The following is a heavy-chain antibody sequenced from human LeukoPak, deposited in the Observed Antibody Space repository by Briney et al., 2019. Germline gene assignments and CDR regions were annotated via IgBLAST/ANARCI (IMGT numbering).Heavy chain of an antibody. Sequence: ASVKVSCKASGYTFTGYYMHWVRQAPGQGLEWMGWINPNSGGTNYAQKFQGWVTMTRDTSISTAYMELSRLRSEDTAVYYCARGVYGGLTNWFDPWGQGTLVTVSS. V-gene: IGHV1-2*04. J-gene: IGHJ5*02. D-gene: IGHD2/OR15-2a*01. CDR1: GYTFTGYY. CDR3: ARGVYGGLTNWFDP. CDR2: INPNSGGT.